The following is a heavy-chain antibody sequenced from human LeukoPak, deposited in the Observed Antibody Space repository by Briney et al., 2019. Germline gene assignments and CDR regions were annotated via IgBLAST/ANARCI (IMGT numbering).Heavy chain of an antibody. Sequence: PSETLSLTCTVSGGSISSSSYYWSWIRQPPGKGLEWIVYIYYSGSTNYNPSLKSRISISVDTSKNQFSLKLSSVTAADTAAYYCARLGYCSGGSCYYDYYMDVWGKGTTVTVSS. J-gene: IGHJ6*03. V-gene: IGHV4-61*05. D-gene: IGHD2-15*01. CDR2: IYYSGST. CDR1: GGSISSSSYY. CDR3: ARLGYCSGGSCYYDYYMDV.